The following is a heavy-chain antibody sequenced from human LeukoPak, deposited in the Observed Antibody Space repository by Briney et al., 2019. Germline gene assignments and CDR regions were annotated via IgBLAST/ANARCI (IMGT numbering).Heavy chain of an antibody. V-gene: IGHV4-59*01. CDR3: ARDDILTGAPSRYYYGMDV. CDR1: GGSISSYY. CDR2: IYYSGST. Sequence: SETLSLTCTVSGGSISSYYWSWIRQPPGKGLEWIGYIYYSGSTNYNPSLKSRVTISVDTSKNQFSLKLSSVTAADTAVYYCARDDILTGAPSRYYYGMDVWGQGTTVTVSS. J-gene: IGHJ6*02. D-gene: IGHD3-9*01.